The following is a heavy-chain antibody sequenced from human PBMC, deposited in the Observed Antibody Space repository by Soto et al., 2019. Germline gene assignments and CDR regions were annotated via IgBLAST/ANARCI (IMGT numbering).Heavy chain of an antibody. CDR3: AKILGDHWRAADEDYYDY. D-gene: IGHD6-13*01. CDR2: FDPEDGET. CDR1: GYTLTELS. J-gene: IGHJ4*02. V-gene: IGHV1-24*01. Sequence: ASVKVSCKVSGYTLTELSMHWVRQAPGKGLEWMGGFDPEDGETIYAQKFQGRVTMTEDTSTDTAYMELSSLRSEDTAVYYCAKILGDHWRAADEDYYDYWSRGTLVPVSS.